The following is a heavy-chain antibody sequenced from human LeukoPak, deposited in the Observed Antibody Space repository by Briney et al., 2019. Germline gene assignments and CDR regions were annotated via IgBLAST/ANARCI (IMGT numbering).Heavy chain of an antibody. CDR3: ARDFTVGITMVRGASFDY. CDR2: ISSSGSTI. CDR1: GFTFSDYY. D-gene: IGHD3-10*01. J-gene: IGHJ4*02. V-gene: IGHV3-11*01. Sequence: GGSLRLSCAASGFTFSDYYMSWIRQAPGKGLEWVSYISSSGSTIYYADSVKGRFTISRDNAKNSLYLQMNSLRAEDTAVYYCARDFTVGITMVRGASFDYWGQGTLVTVSS.